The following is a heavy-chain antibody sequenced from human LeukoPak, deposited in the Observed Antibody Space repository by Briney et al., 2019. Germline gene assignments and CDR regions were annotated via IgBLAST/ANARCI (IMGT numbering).Heavy chain of an antibody. Sequence: PSQTLSLTCTVSGGSISSGGYYWSWIRQHPGKGLEWIGYIYYSGSTYYNPSLKSRVTISVDTSKNQFSLKLSSVTAADTAVYYCASSYCSSTSCYTPFDYWGQGTLVTVSS. CDR3: ASSYCSSTSCYTPFDY. V-gene: IGHV4-31*03. J-gene: IGHJ4*02. CDR1: GGSISSGGYY. CDR2: IYYSGST. D-gene: IGHD2-2*02.